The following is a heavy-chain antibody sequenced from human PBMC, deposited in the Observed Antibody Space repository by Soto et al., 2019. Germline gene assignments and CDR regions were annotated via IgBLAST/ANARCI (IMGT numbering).Heavy chain of an antibody. CDR1: GYTFTSYG. D-gene: IGHD2-2*02. CDR3: ARVRYCSSTSRHRSRYYYYGMDV. CDR2: ISAYNGNA. Sequence: ASVKVSCKASGYTFTSYGISWVRQAPGQGLEWMGWISAYNGNANYAQKLQGRVTMTTDTSTSTAYMELSSLRSDDTAVYYCARVRYCSSTSRHRSRYYYYGMDVWGQGTTVTVSS. J-gene: IGHJ6*02. V-gene: IGHV1-18*04.